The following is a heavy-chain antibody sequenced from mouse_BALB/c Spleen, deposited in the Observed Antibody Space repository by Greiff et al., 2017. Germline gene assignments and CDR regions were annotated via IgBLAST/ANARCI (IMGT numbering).Heavy chain of an antibody. CDR2: INPYNGDT. Sequence: EVQLQQSGPELVKPGASVKISCKASGYSFTGYFMNWVMQSHGKSLEWIGRINPYNGDTFYNQKFKGKATLTVDKSSSTAHMELRSLASEDSAVYYCARSTVVAYYYAMDYWGQGTSVTVSS. J-gene: IGHJ4*01. CDR3: ARSTVVAYYYAMDY. D-gene: IGHD1-1*01. CDR1: GYSFTGYF. V-gene: IGHV1-20*02.